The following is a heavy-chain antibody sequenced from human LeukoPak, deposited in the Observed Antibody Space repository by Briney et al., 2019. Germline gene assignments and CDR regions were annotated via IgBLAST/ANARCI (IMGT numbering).Heavy chain of an antibody. Sequence: GSLRLSCAASGFTFSSYAMSWVRQAPGKGLEWVSAISGRGGSTYYADSVKGRFTISRDNSKNTLYLQMNSLRAEDTAVYYCAKIPRYSGTYDAFDIWGQGTMVTVSS. CDR3: AKIPRYSGTYDAFDI. CDR2: ISGRGGST. D-gene: IGHD1-26*01. CDR1: GFTFSSYA. V-gene: IGHV3-23*01. J-gene: IGHJ3*02.